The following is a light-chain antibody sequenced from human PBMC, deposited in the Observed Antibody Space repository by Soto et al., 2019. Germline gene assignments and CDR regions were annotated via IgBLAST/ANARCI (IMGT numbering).Light chain of an antibody. CDR3: QHSYSTPT. J-gene: IGKJ3*01. CDR1: QSISSY. CDR2: AAS. Sequence: DIQMTQSPSSLSASVGDRVTITCRASQSISSYLNWYQQKPGKAPKLLIYAASSLQSGVPSRFSGSGSGTDFTLTISSLQPEDFATYYCQHSYSTPTCGPGTKVDIK. V-gene: IGKV1-39*01.